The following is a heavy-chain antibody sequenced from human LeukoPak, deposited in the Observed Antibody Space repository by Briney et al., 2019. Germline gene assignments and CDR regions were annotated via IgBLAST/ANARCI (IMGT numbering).Heavy chain of an antibody. J-gene: IGHJ5*01. Sequence: GGSLRLSCAASGFTFSSYWMSWVRQAPGKGLEWVANIKQDGSEKYYVDSVKGRFTISRDNSKDTLYLQMNSLRDEDTAVYFCAKSYGAGSFHGVGSWGQGTLVTVSS. CDR1: GFTFSSYW. CDR3: AKSYGAGSFHGVGS. CDR2: IKQDGSEK. V-gene: IGHV3-7*02. D-gene: IGHD3-10*01.